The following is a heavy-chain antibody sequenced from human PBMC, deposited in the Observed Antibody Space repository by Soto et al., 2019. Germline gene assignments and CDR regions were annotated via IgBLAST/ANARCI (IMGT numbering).Heavy chain of an antibody. J-gene: IGHJ4*02. CDR1: GFTFSSYG. V-gene: IGHV3-30*18. CDR2: ISYDGSNK. D-gene: IGHD3-22*01. CDR3: AKSYYYDSSGYYY. Sequence: QVQLVESGGGVVQPGRSLRLSCAASGFTFSSYGMHWVRQAPGKGLEWVAVISYDGSNKYYADSVKGRFTISRDNSKNTLYLQMNSLRAEDTAVYYCAKSYYYDSSGYYYWGQGTLVTVSS.